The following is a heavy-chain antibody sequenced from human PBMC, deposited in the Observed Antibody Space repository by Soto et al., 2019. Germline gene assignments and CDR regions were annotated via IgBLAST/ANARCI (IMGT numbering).Heavy chain of an antibody. Sequence: QVQLQQWGAGLLKPSETLSLSCAVYGASFSGYYWNWIRQSPGKGLEWIGEINQSGSTNYSPSLKTRVTVSVDTSKKQISLRLSSVPAADTAVYYCARRFSGTGRYFDSWGQGTLVTVSS. CDR3: ARRFSGTGRYFDS. J-gene: IGHJ4*02. CDR2: INQSGST. CDR1: GASFSGYY. V-gene: IGHV4-34*02. D-gene: IGHD1-1*01.